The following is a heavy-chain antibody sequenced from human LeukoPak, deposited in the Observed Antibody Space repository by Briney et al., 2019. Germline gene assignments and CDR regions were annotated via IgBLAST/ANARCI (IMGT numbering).Heavy chain of an antibody. J-gene: IGHJ4*02. Sequence: PSETLSLTCTVSGGSISSYYWSWIRQPPGKGLEWIGYIFNSGRTNYNPSLRSRVTMSVDTSKNQFSLKLSSVTAADTAVYYCARGRGYSYGYFVYWGQGTLVTVSS. V-gene: IGHV4-59*12. CDR3: ARGRGYSYGYFVY. CDR2: IFNSGRT. CDR1: GGSISSYY. D-gene: IGHD5-18*01.